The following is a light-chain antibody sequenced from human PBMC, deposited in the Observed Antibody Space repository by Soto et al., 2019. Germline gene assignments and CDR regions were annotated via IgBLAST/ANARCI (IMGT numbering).Light chain of an antibody. CDR2: EVS. Sequence: QSALTQPASVSGSPGQSITISCTGTSSDVGGYNYVSWYQQHPGKAPKLMIYEVSNRPSGVSNRFSGSKSGNTASLTISGLQAEDEADYYCSSYTSSSTLVFGTGTKVTVI. V-gene: IGLV2-14*01. J-gene: IGLJ1*01. CDR1: SSDVGGYNY. CDR3: SSYTSSSTLV.